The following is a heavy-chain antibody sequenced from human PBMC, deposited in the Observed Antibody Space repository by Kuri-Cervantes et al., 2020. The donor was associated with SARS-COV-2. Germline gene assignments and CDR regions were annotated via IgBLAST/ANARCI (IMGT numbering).Heavy chain of an antibody. J-gene: IGHJ6*02. CDR2: VSAYNGNT. CDR1: GYTFTSYG. V-gene: IGHV1-18*04. D-gene: IGHD6-6*01. Sequence: ASVKVSCKASGYTFTSYGISWVRQAPGQGLEWMGWVSAYNGNTNYAQKLQGRVTMTTDTSTSTAYMELRSLRSDDTAVYCCARGSSSSSNYYYCGMDVWGQGTTVTVSS. CDR3: ARGSSSSSNYYYCGMDV.